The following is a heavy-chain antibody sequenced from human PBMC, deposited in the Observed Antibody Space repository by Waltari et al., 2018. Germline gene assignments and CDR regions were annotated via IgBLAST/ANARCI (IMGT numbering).Heavy chain of an antibody. Sequence: QVQLVQSGAEVKKPGASVKVSCKASGYTFTGYYMHWVRQAPGQGLEWKGWINPNRGGTNYAQKLQGRVTMTRETSISTAYMELSRLRADDTAVYYCMCGYSYGHDFDYWGQGTLVTVSS. V-gene: IGHV1-2*02. CDR2: INPNRGGT. CDR1: GYTFTGYY. J-gene: IGHJ4*02. D-gene: IGHD5-18*01. CDR3: MCGYSYGHDFDY.